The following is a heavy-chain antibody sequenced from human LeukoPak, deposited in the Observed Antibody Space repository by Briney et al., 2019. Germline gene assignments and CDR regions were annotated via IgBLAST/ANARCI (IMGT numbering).Heavy chain of an antibody. J-gene: IGHJ4*02. CDR1: GLTFSSYA. V-gene: IGHV3-23*01. CDR3: AKCAYSSRCTALDY. CDR2: ISGGVDST. D-gene: IGHD6-13*01. Sequence: GGSLRLSCAASGLTFSSYAMYWVRRAPGNGLEWVSSISGGVDSTHYADSGKGLLTTSRDNAKNTLSLQMDSRRAGDTALYYCAKCAYSSRCTALDYWGQGTLVTVSS.